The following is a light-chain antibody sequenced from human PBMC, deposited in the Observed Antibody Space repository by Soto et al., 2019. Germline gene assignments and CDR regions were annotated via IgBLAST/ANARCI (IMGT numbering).Light chain of an antibody. J-gene: IGLJ2*01. CDR3: GTWDSSLSVV. CDR2: ENN. CDR1: SSNIGNNY. V-gene: IGLV1-51*02. Sequence: QSVLTQPPSVSAAPGQKVTISCSGSSSNIGNNYVSWYQQLPGTAPKLLIYENNKRPSGIPDRFSGSKSGTSATLGITGLKTGDEADYYCGTWDSSLSVVFGGGSQLTVL.